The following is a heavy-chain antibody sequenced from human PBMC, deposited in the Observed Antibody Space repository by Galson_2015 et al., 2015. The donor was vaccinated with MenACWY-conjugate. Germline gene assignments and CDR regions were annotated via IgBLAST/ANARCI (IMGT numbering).Heavy chain of an antibody. J-gene: IGHJ6*02. V-gene: IGHV3-23*01. D-gene: IGHD6-19*01. CDR3: ANQYLDDIAVAGIPTYYYYGMDV. CDR1: GFTFSSYA. Sequence: SLRLSCAASGFTFSSYAMSWVRQAPGKGLEWVSAISGSGGSTYYADSVKGRFTISRDNSKNTLYLQMNSLRAEDTAVYYCANQYLDDIAVAGIPTYYYYGMDVWGQGTTVTVSS. CDR2: ISGSGGST.